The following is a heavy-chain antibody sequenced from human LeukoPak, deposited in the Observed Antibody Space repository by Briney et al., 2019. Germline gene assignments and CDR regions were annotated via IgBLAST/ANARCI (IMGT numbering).Heavy chain of an antibody. J-gene: IGHJ3*02. CDR1: GGSISSGSYY. CDR2: IYTSGST. CDR3: ASFGDSSGYWGFDI. D-gene: IGHD3-22*01. Sequence: SETLSLTCTVSGGSISSGSYYWSWIRQPAGKGLEWIGRIYTSGSTNYNPSLKSRVTISVDTSKNQFSLKLSSVTAADTAVYYCASFGDSSGYWGFDIWGQGTMVTVSS. V-gene: IGHV4-61*02.